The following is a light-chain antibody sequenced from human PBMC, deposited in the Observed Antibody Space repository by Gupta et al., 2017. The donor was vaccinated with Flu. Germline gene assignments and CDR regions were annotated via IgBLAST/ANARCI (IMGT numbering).Light chain of an antibody. J-gene: IGKJ4*02. Sequence: EIVLTHSPGTLSLSPGERATLSCRDSQSVSSSYLAWYQQKPGQAPRLLIYGASSRATGIPARFSGSGSGTDFTLTISRLEPEDFAVYYCQQDGSPPTFGGGTKVEIK. CDR1: QSVSSSY. CDR3: QQDGSPPT. CDR2: GAS. V-gene: IGKV3-20*01.